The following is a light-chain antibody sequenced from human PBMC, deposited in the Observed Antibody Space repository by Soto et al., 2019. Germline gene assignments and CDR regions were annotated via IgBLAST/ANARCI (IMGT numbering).Light chain of an antibody. J-gene: IGLJ3*02. CDR1: SSDVGGYNY. Sequence: QSALTQPRSVSGSPGQSVTISCTGTSSDVGGYNYVSWYQQHPGKAPKLVIYDVSKRPSGVPDRFSGSKSANTASLTISGLQAEYEADYYCCSYAGNSLWVFGGGTKLTVL. V-gene: IGLV2-11*01. CDR2: DVS. CDR3: CSYAGNSLWV.